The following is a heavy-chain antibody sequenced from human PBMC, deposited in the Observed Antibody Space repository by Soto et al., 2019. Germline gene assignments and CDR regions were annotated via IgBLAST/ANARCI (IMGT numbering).Heavy chain of an antibody. D-gene: IGHD6-6*01. CDR3: AKVASSGSNYGMDV. V-gene: IGHV3-9*01. Sequence: EVQLVESGGGLVQPGTSLRLSCAVSGFKFDDYAMHWVRQVPGKGLEWVAGLSWSGDNIGYGDSVKGRFTISRDNAKNSVSLQMNSLRTEDTAMYYCAKVASSGSNYGMDVWGQGTTVTVSS. CDR1: GFKFDDYA. J-gene: IGHJ6*02. CDR2: LSWSGDNI.